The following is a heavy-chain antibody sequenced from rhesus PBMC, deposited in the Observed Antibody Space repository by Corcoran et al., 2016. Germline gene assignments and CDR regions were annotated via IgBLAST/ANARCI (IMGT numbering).Heavy chain of an antibody. D-gene: IGHD6-31*01. CDR2: INPYNGNT. J-gene: IGHJ4*01. Sequence: QVQLVQSGAEVKTPGSYVKVSCKASGSTFTDYYMHWVRQAPRQGLEWMGWINPYNGNTKYAQKFQGRVTMTRDTSTSTAYMELSSLRSEDTAVYYCAREGQRLVVDYWGQGVLVTVSS. CDR3: AREGQRLVVDY. CDR1: GSTFTDYY. V-gene: IGHV1S2*01.